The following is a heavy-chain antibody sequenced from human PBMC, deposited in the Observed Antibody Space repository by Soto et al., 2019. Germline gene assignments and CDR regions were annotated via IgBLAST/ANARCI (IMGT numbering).Heavy chain of an antibody. D-gene: IGHD3-22*01. CDR3: ARGGYFDSSNYLAY. CDR1: AGTFSSYA. V-gene: IGHV1-69*06. J-gene: IGHJ4*02. CDR2: IIPMFGSP. Sequence: ASVKVSCKASAGTFSSYAISWVRQAPGQGLEWMGGIIPMFGSPNYAQKFLGRATITADKSTRTAYMELNSLRFEDTAVYYCARGGYFDSSNYLAYWGLGTLVTVSS.